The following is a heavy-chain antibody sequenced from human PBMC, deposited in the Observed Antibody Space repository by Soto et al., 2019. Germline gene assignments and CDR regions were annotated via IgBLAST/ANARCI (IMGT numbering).Heavy chain of an antibody. Sequence: ASVNVSCKASGYTFTAYSIHWLRQAPGQGLEWMGWINPNDGDTNYAQNLQDRVTMTSDTSITTVSMDLSRLTSDDTAVYFCARDPYSGSYVHWGEGTLVTVSP. V-gene: IGHV1-2*02. CDR2: INPNDGDT. CDR3: ARDPYSGSYVH. J-gene: IGHJ4*02. CDR1: GYTFTAYS. D-gene: IGHD1-26*01.